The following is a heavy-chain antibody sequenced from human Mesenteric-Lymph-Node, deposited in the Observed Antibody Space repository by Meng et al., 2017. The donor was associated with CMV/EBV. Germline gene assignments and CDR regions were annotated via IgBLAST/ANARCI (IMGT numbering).Heavy chain of an antibody. CDR3: ASHYYGSGSYYRYFDY. J-gene: IGHJ4*02. CDR2: ITHSGTI. Sequence: SETLSLTCAVHGASFSGYYWTWIRQSPGKGLEWVGEITHSGTINYNPSLKSRVTISLDRSKNQFSLNLNSVTAADTAVYYCASHYYGSGSYYRYFDYWGRGTLVTVSS. D-gene: IGHD3-10*01. CDR1: GASFSGYY. V-gene: IGHV4-34*01.